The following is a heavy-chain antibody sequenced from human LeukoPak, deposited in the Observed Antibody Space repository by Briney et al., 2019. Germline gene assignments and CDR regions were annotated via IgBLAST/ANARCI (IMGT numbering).Heavy chain of an antibody. J-gene: IGHJ5*02. CDR1: GFTFSSYW. Sequence: GGSLRLSCAASGFTFSSYWMSWVRQAPGKGLEWVANIKQDGSEKYYVDSVKGRFTISRDNAKNSLYLQMNSLRAEDTAVYYCARLRRGSTIFGVGGPWGQGTLVTVSS. CDR2: IKQDGSEK. D-gene: IGHD3-3*01. V-gene: IGHV3-7*01. CDR3: ARLRRGSTIFGVGGP.